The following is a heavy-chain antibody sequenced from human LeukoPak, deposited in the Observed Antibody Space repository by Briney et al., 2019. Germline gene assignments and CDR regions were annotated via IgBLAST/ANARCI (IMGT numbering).Heavy chain of an antibody. J-gene: IGHJ5*02. D-gene: IGHD3-3*01. CDR3: AGDFWSGSKATGGFDP. Sequence: PGGSLRLSCAASGFTFSSYAMSWVRQAPGKGLEWVSAISGSGGSTYHADSVKGRFTISRDNSKNTLYLQMNSLRAEDTAVYYCAGDFWSGSKATGGFDPWGQGTLVAVSS. V-gene: IGHV3-23*01. CDR1: GFTFSSYA. CDR2: ISGSGGST.